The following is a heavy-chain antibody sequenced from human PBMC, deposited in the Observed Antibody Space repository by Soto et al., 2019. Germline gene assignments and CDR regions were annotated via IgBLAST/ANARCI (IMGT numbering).Heavy chain of an antibody. Sequence: SETLSLTCTVSGYSISSGYYWGWIRQPPGKGLEWIGSIYHSGSTYYNPSLKSRVTISVDTSKNQLSLKLSSVTAADTAVYYCARGGWYNWSLEAFDIWGQGTMVTVSS. V-gene: IGHV4-38-2*02. CDR1: GYSISSGYY. CDR2: IYHSGST. J-gene: IGHJ3*02. CDR3: ARGGWYNWSLEAFDI. D-gene: IGHD1-20*01.